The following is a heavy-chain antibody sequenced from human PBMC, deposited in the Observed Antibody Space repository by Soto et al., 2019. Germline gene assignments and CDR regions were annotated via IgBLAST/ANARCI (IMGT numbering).Heavy chain of an antibody. CDR2: ISSNGGTT. CDR1: GFTFSSYD. D-gene: IGHD1-26*01. CDR3: VRRVSGSYDY. Sequence: EVQLAESGGGMVQPGGSLRLSCVASGFTFSSYDMHWVRQAPGKGLEYVSSISSNGGTTYYGNSVKGRFTISRDNSKTTLYLQMGSLRAEDMAVYYCVRRVSGSYDYWGQGTLGTVSS. V-gene: IGHV3-64*01. J-gene: IGHJ4*02.